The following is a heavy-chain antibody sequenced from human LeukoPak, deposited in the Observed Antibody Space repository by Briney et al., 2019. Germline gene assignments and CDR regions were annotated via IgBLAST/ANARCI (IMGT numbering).Heavy chain of an antibody. V-gene: IGHV4-61*02. CDR3: ARVPQRFDP. Sequence: SETLSLTCTVSGGSISSGSYYWSWIRQPAGKGLEWIGRIYTSGSTNYNPSLKSRVTISVDTSKNQFSLKLSSVTAADTAVYYCARVPQRFDPWGQGTLVTVSS. CDR1: GGSISSGSYY. J-gene: IGHJ5*02. CDR2: IYTSGST. D-gene: IGHD6-13*01.